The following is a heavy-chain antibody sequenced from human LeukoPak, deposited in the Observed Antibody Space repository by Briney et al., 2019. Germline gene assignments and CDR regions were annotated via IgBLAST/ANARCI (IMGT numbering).Heavy chain of an antibody. J-gene: IGHJ5*02. CDR3: ARRKIMGNWFDP. Sequence: PSGTLSLTCTVSGGSISSSSYYWGWIRQPPGKGLEWIGSMFYSGSTYYNPSLKSRVTISVDTSKNQFSLKLNSVTAADTAVYYCARRKIMGNWFDPWGQGTLVTVSS. CDR2: MFYSGST. V-gene: IGHV4-39*01. CDR1: GGSISSSSYY. D-gene: IGHD3-16*01.